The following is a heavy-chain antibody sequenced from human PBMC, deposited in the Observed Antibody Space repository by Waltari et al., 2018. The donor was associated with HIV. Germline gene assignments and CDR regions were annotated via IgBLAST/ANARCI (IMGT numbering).Heavy chain of an antibody. V-gene: IGHV3-66*01. CDR3: ARVDRAGTTSGWDVFDI. CDR2: MYSGGTT. Sequence: EVQLVESGGGLVRPGGSLRLSCAASGFTVSRHQLGWVRQTPGKGLEYVSVMYSGGTTHYADSVNGRFTISRDSSKSALYLQMNTLRAEDTALYYCARVDRAGTTSGWDVFDIWGQGTMVTVSS. CDR1: GFTVSRHQ. J-gene: IGHJ3*02. D-gene: IGHD1-1*01.